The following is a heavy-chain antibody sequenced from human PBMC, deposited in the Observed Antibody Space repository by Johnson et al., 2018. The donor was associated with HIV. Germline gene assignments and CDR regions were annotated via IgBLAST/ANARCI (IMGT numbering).Heavy chain of an antibody. CDR1: GFTFSNYA. CDR2: IWYDGSSK. Sequence: QVQLVESGGGVVQPGRSLRVSCAASGFTFSNYAMHWVRQPPGKGLEWVAIIWYDGSSKSYADSVKGRFTISRDNSRNTLYLQMNSLRAEDTAVYYCAKAYYSSSNLGALDVWGQGTLVTVSS. V-gene: IGHV3-33*06. CDR3: AKAYYSSSNLGALDV. D-gene: IGHD6-6*01. J-gene: IGHJ3*01.